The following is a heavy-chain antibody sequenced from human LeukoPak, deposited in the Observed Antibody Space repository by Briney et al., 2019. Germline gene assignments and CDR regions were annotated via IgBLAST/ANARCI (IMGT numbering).Heavy chain of an antibody. CDR3: ARGIIAAAGSFDY. V-gene: IGHV4-59*01. D-gene: IGHD6-13*01. CDR1: GGSISSYY. J-gene: IGHJ4*02. Sequence: SSETLSLTCTVSGGSISSYYWSWIRQPPGKGLEWIGYIYYSGSTNYNPSLKSRVTISVDTSKNQFSLKLSSVTAADTAVYYCARGIIAAAGSFDYWGQGTLVTVSS. CDR2: IYYSGST.